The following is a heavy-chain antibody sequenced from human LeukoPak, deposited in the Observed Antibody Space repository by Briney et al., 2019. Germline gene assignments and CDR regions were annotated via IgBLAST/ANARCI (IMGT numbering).Heavy chain of an antibody. Sequence: SETLSLTCTVSGGSISSYYWSWIRQPAGKGLEWIGRIYTSGSTNYNPSLKSRVTMSVDTSKNQFSLKLSSVTAADTAVYYCARDDSGWLASVFAFDIWGQGTMVTVSS. J-gene: IGHJ3*02. CDR3: ARDDSGWLASVFAFDI. D-gene: IGHD3-10*01. CDR1: GGSISSYY. CDR2: IYTSGST. V-gene: IGHV4-4*07.